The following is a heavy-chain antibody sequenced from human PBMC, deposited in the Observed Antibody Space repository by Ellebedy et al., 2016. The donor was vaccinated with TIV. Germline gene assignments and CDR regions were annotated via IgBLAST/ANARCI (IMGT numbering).Heavy chain of an antibody. CDR3: ARDTRFIDHQHNWFDP. Sequence: GGSLRLSCAAPGFTFSDYYMSWIRQAPGKGLEWLSYISNSDSSIFYADSVRGRFTISRDNAKNLLYLQMNSLRAEDTAVYYCARDTRFIDHQHNWFDPWGQGTLVTVSS. J-gene: IGHJ5*02. CDR1: GFTFSDYY. D-gene: IGHD2-2*01. CDR2: ISNSDSSI. V-gene: IGHV3-11*01.